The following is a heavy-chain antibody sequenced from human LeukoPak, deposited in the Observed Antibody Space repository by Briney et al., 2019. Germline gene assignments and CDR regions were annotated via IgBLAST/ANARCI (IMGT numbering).Heavy chain of an antibody. V-gene: IGHV3-7*01. Sequence: PGGSLRLSCAASGFTFSNYWMHWVRQTPEKGLEWVANIKQDGYEKYYVDSVKGRLTISRDNAKNSLYLQMNSLRADDTAIYYCARDKIVGPTTLDYWGQGTLVTVSS. D-gene: IGHD1-26*01. CDR3: ARDKIVGPTTLDY. J-gene: IGHJ4*02. CDR2: IKQDGYEK. CDR1: GFTFSNYW.